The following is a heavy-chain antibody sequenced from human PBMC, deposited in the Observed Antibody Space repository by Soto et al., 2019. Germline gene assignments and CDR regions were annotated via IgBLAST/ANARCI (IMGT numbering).Heavy chain of an antibody. CDR1: GGTFSSYA. Sequence: QVQLVQSGAEVKKPGSSVKVSCKASGGTFSSYAISWVRQAPGQGLEWMGGIIPIFGTADYAQKFQGRVTITAEDSTSTAYMELRSLRSEDTAVYYCARHSSLRGYCISTSCYGYYYGMDVWGQGTTVTVSS. D-gene: IGHD2-2*01. CDR3: ARHSSLRGYCISTSCYGYYYGMDV. CDR2: IIPIFGTA. J-gene: IGHJ6*02. V-gene: IGHV1-69*12.